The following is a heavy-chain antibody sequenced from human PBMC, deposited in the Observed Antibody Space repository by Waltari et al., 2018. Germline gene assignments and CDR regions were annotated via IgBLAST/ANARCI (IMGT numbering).Heavy chain of an antibody. CDR3: ARDSGDYDAFDI. Sequence: QVQLQESGSGLVQPSETLSIHCTVTGGSISSSYWSWIRPPPGKGPEWIGYIYYSVSTNYNPSLKSRVTISVDTSKNQFSLKLSSVTAADTAVYYCARDSGDYDAFDIWGQGTMVTVSS. CDR2: IYYSVST. D-gene: IGHD4-17*01. V-gene: IGHV4-59*01. CDR1: GGSISSSY. J-gene: IGHJ3*02.